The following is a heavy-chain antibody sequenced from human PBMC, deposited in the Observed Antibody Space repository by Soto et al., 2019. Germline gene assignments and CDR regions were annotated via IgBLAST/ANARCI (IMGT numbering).Heavy chain of an antibody. J-gene: IGHJ6*02. V-gene: IGHV3-33*01. CDR1: GFTFSSYG. Sequence: QVQLVESGGGVVQPGRSLRLSCAASGFTFSSYGMHWVRQAPGKGLEWVAVIWYDGSNKYYADSVKGRFTISRDNSKNTLYLQMNSLRAEDTAVYYCARESNYYDSSGPLDVWGQGTTVTVSS. CDR2: IWYDGSNK. CDR3: ARESNYYDSSGPLDV. D-gene: IGHD3-22*01.